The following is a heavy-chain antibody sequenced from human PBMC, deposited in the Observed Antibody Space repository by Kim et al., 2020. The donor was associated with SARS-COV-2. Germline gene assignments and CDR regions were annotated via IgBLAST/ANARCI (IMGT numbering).Heavy chain of an antibody. CDR1: GFTFSSYW. D-gene: IGHD3-10*01. V-gene: IGHV3-7*03. Sequence: GGSLRLSCAASGFTFSSYWMSWVRQAPGKGLEWVANIKQDGSEKYYVDSVKGRFTISRDNAKNSLYLQMNSLRAEDTAVYYCAREGWLRVVRGVIITGWYDYWGQGTLVTVSS. CDR2: IKQDGSEK. CDR3: AREGWLRVVRGVIITGWYDY. J-gene: IGHJ4*02.